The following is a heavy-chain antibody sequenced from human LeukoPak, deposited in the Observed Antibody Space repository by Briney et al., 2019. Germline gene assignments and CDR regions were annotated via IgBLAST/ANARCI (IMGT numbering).Heavy chain of an antibody. Sequence: GGSLRLSCAASGFTFSSYTMHWVRQAPGKGLEWVAVISYDGSNKYYADSVKGRFTISRDNSKNTLYLQMNSLRAEDTAVYYCARDHCSSTSCYSNGFFDYWGQGTLVTVSS. CDR3: ARDHCSSTSCYSNGFFDY. CDR2: ISYDGSNK. J-gene: IGHJ4*02. CDR1: GFTFSSYT. V-gene: IGHV3-30-3*01. D-gene: IGHD2-2*01.